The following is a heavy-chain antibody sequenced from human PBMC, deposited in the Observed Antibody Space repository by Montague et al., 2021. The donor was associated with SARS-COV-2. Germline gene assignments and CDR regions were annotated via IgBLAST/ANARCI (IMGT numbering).Heavy chain of an antibody. CDR1: GDSISSSSYY. Sequence: SETLSLTCTVSGDSISSSSYYWGWNRQPPGKGLEWIGSIYYSGSTHYNPSLKSRATISVDTSKNQFSLKLSSVTAADTAVYYCARVSPGYDSITIFGVVISDWLDAWGQGTMVTVSS. CDR2: IYYSGST. V-gene: IGHV4-39*07. CDR3: ARVSPGYDSITIFGVVISDWLDA. J-gene: IGHJ5*02. D-gene: IGHD3-3*01.